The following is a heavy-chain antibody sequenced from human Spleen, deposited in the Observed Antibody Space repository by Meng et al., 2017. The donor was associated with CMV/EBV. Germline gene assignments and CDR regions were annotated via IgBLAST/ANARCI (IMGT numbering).Heavy chain of an antibody. J-gene: IGHJ4*02. CDR1: YTFTSYG. Sequence: YTFTSYGITWVRQAPGQGLEWMGWISAYNGNTDYARSFQDRVTMTTDTSTSTAYMELRSLRSDGTAVYYCARDWSTHYYGTGSPLWFWGQGTLVTVSS. CDR3: ARDWSTHYYGTGSPLWF. D-gene: IGHD3-10*01. V-gene: IGHV1-18*01. CDR2: ISAYNGNT.